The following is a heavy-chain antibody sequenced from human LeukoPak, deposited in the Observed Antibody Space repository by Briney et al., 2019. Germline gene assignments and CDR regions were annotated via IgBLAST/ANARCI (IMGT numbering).Heavy chain of an antibody. CDR3: ARDPDDYGDTRGAFDI. J-gene: IGHJ3*02. CDR1: GFTFSSYA. CDR2: ISYDGSNK. D-gene: IGHD4-17*01. Sequence: QTGGSLRLSCAASGFTFSSYAMHWVRQAPGKGLEWVAVISYDGSNKYYADSVKGRFTISRDNSKNTLYLQMNSLRAEDTAVYYCARDPDDYGDTRGAFDIWGQGTMVTVSS. V-gene: IGHV3-30-3*01.